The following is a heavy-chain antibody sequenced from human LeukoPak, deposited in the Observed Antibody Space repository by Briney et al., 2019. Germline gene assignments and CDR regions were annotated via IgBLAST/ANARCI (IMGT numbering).Heavy chain of an antibody. V-gene: IGHV1-2*02. CDR3: ATGLQYGLWGVPYFYYMHA. CDR1: GYTFTGYH. D-gene: IGHD3-10*01. CDR2: INPNNGGT. J-gene: IGHJ6*03. Sequence: ASVKVSCKASGYTFTGYHIHWVRQAPGQGLEWMGWINPNNGGTNYAQKFQGRVTMTRDTSINTAYMELSSLRSDDTAVYYCATGLQYGLWGVPYFYYMHAWGKGTTVVVSS.